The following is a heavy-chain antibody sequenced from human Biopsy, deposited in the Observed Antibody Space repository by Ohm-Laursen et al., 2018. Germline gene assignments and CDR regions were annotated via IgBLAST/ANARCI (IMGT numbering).Heavy chain of an antibody. CDR1: GDSLSSYY. CDR2: VSYTWST. J-gene: IGHJ2*01. V-gene: IGHV4-59*01. D-gene: IGHD3-22*01. Sequence: GTLSLTCTVSGDSLSSYYWRWIRQPPGKGLEWIGYVSYTWSTDYNPSLQSRVTISVDTSKNHFSLRLRSVTPADTAIYCARDRGYYSDRTVPGYFDLWGRGTLVTVSS. CDR3: ARDRGYYSDRTVPGYFDL.